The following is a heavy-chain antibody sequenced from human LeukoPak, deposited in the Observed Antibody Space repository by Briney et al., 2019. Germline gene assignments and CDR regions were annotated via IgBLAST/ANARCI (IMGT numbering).Heavy chain of an antibody. CDR2: IWYDRSNK. CDR1: GFTFSNYG. V-gene: IGHV3-33*01. CDR3: ARPSCSGTDCYSQYYYYGMDV. D-gene: IGHD2-15*01. J-gene: IGHJ6*02. Sequence: PGGSLRLSCAASGFTFSNYGMNWVRQAPGKGLEWVAIIWYDRSNKYYADSVKGRFTISRDNSKNTLYLQMNSLRAEDTAVYYCARPSCSGTDCYSQYYYYGMDVWGQGTTVTVSS.